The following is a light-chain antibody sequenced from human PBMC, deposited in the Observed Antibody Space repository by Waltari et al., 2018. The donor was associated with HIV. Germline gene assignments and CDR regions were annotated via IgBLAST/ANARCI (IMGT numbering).Light chain of an antibody. CDR2: DAS. CDR1: QDITNH. J-gene: IGKJ4*02. CDR3: QQYENLPRK. V-gene: IGKV1-33*01. Sequence: DVLMTQSPSSLSASVWDSITIPCHASQDITNHLNWYQQKPGTATKLPLYDASNLETGVPSRFSGSRSGTAFTFTVTSLQPEDIATYYGQQYENLPRKFGGGTKVEI.